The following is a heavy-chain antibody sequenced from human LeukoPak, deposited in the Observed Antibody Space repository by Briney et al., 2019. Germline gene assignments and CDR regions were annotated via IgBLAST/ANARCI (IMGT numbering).Heavy chain of an antibody. CDR3: ARGGLSSSWYWSGRTMDV. V-gene: IGHV4-4*07. CDR2: IYRRGSA. Sequence: SETLSLTCSVSGDSISYFYWSWLRQAAGKGLEWIGRIYRRGSADYNASLKSRVTISVDTSKNQFSLKLRSVTAADTAVYYCARGGLSSSWYWSGRTMDVWGKGTTVTVSS. J-gene: IGHJ6*03. D-gene: IGHD6-13*01. CDR1: GDSISYFY.